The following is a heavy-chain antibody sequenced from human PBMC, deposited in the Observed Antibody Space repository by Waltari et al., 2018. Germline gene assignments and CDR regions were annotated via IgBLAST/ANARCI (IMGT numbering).Heavy chain of an antibody. J-gene: IGHJ3*01. Sequence: EEQLVESGGGSDQPGGSLRLSCAASGFTFGPYWMHWVRQAPGKGLVWVSHINGDGTTTKYADSVKGRFTISRDNTKNTLYLEINSLRAEDTAVYYCTRDRGLPDAFNLWGQGTMVTVSS. CDR2: INGDGTTT. CDR1: GFTFGPYW. CDR3: TRDRGLPDAFNL. V-gene: IGHV3-74*01.